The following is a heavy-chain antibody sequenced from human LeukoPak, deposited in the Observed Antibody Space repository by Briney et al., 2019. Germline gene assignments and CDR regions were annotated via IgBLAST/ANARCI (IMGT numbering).Heavy chain of an antibody. CDR1: GFTFSSYW. J-gene: IGHJ3*02. D-gene: IGHD3-3*01. CDR2: IKQDGNEK. CDR3: VKPITVSGATDGFDI. Sequence: GGSLSLSCAASGFTFSSYWMNWVRQAPGKGLEWVANIKQDGNEKYYVGSVKGRFTISRDNAKNSLYLQMNSLRVEDTAVYYCVKPITVSGATDGFDIWGQGTMVTVSS. V-gene: IGHV3-7*01.